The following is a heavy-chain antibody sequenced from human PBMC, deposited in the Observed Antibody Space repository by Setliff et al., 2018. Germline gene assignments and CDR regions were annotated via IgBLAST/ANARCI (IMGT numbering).Heavy chain of an antibody. J-gene: IGHJ4*02. V-gene: IGHV3-23*01. CDR2: ISGSGGMT. CDR1: RFTFSNYA. D-gene: IGHD2-15*01. CDR3: AKIWGAYCTGNRCHSDPPHWDN. Sequence: GGSLRLSCAASRFTFSNYAMSWVRQAPGKGLEWVSGISGSGGMTYYADSVKGRFTISRDNSKNTLYLQMNSLRAEDTAIYYCAKIWGAYCTGNRCHSDPPHWDNWGQGTLVTVSS.